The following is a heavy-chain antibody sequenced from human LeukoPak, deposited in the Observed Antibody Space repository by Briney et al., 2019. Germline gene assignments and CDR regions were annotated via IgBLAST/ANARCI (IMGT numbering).Heavy chain of an antibody. Sequence: PGGSLRLSCAASGFTFSSYGMNWVRQAPGKGLEWVSGISGSGGSTYYADSVKGRFTISRDNSKNTLYLQMNSLRAEDTAVYYCAKNLIAVAGTDNWFDPWGQGTLVTVSS. CDR2: ISGSGGST. D-gene: IGHD6-19*01. J-gene: IGHJ5*02. CDR1: GFTFSSYG. CDR3: AKNLIAVAGTDNWFDP. V-gene: IGHV3-23*01.